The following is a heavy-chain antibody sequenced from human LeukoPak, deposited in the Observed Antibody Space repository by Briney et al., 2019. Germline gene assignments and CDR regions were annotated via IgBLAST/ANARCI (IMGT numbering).Heavy chain of an antibody. CDR3: AREAGCSGGSCYSDYYGMDV. Sequence: SVKVSCKASGGTFNSYAISWVRQAPGQGLEWMGGIVPIFGTANYAQKFQGRVTITADESTSTAYMELSSLRSEDTAVYYCAREAGCSGGSCYSDYYGMDVWGKGTTVTVSS. CDR2: IVPIFGTA. CDR1: GGTFNSYA. D-gene: IGHD2-15*01. J-gene: IGHJ6*04. V-gene: IGHV1-69*13.